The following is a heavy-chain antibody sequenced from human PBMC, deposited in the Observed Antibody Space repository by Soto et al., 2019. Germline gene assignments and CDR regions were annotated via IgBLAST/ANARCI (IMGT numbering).Heavy chain of an antibody. Sequence: AKMGNATQTLTLSISVSAVSFRTSGVGVGWIRQPPGKALEWLALIYWNDDKRYSPSLKSRLTITKDTSKNQVVLTMTNMDPVDTATYYCAYRRYYDFWSGYRFDPWGQGTLVTVSS. CDR1: AVSFRTSGVG. J-gene: IGHJ5*02. CDR3: AYRRYYDFWSGYRFDP. CDR2: IYWNDDK. V-gene: IGHV2-5*01. D-gene: IGHD3-3*01.